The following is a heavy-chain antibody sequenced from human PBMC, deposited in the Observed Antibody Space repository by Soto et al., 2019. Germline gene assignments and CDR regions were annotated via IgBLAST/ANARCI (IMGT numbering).Heavy chain of an antibody. CDR1: GFTFSGYA. J-gene: IGHJ4*02. Sequence: PGGSLRLSCAVAGFTFSGYAMNWVRQAPGKGLEWVSGISGSGGSTYHADSVKGRLTISRDNSKNTLYLQMNSLRAEDTAIYYCPKGHGYGFDYWGQGTLVTVSS. D-gene: IGHD5-18*01. CDR3: PKGHGYGFDY. V-gene: IGHV3-23*01. CDR2: ISGSGGST.